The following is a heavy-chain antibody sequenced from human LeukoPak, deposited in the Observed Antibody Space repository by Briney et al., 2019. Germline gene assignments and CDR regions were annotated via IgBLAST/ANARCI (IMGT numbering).Heavy chain of an antibody. V-gene: IGHV1-18*01. CDR1: GYTFISYG. J-gene: IGHJ4*02. Sequence: ASLKVSCKTSGYTFISYGISWLRQAPGQGIEWMRWISANKGDTEYAQKFQGRLTVTRDTSTSTAYMELKRLKSDDTAVYYCARADIIVVAGATPVGSAFEYWGQGTLITVS. D-gene: IGHD2-15*01. CDR3: ARADIIVVAGATPVGSAFEY. CDR2: ISANKGDT.